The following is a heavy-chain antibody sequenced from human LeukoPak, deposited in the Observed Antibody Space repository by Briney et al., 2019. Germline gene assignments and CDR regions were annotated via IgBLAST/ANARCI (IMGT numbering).Heavy chain of an antibody. CDR1: GGSISSYY. CDR3: ASGPRTNWARFDH. V-gene: IGHV4-59*01. D-gene: IGHD1-1*01. CDR2: VYHSGST. J-gene: IGHJ4*02. Sequence: PSETLSLTCTVSGGSISSYYWSWIRRPPGKGLEWIGCVYHSGSTHYNPSLKSRVTISIDTSKNQFSLKLSSVTAADTAVYHCASGPRTNWARFDHWGQGTQVTVSS.